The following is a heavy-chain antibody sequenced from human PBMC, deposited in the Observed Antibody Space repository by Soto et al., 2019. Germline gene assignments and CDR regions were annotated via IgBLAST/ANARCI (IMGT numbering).Heavy chain of an antibody. CDR3: ARERGASRPFDY. CDR2: MNPNSGNT. J-gene: IGHJ4*02. CDR1: GYTFTSYD. D-gene: IGHD6-13*01. V-gene: IGHV1-8*01. Sequence: QVQLVQSGAEVKKPGASVKVSCKASGYTFTSYDINWVRQATGQGLEWMGWMNPNSGNTGYAQKFQGRATMTRNTSRSTAYMELSSLRSEDTAVYYCARERGASRPFDYWGQGTLVTVSS.